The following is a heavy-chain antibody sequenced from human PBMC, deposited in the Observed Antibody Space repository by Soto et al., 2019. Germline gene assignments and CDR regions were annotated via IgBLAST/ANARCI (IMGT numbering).Heavy chain of an antibody. CDR1: GYTCTGYY. J-gene: IGHJ4*02. Sequence: QVQLVQSGAEVKKPGASVKVSCKASGYTCTGYYMHWVRQAPGQGLEWMGWINPNSGGTNYAQKFQGWVTMTRDTSLSTVYLELSRLRSEDTAVYYCARSESPKYYYDSSGPYLDYWGQGTLVTFSS. V-gene: IGHV1-2*04. CDR3: ARSESPKYYYDSSGPYLDY. D-gene: IGHD3-22*01. CDR2: INPNSGGT.